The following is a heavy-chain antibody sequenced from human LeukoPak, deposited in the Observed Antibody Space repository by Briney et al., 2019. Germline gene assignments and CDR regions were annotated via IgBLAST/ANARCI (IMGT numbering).Heavy chain of an antibody. CDR2: VSYDITRT. CDR1: GFTFSNSD. Sequence: GGSLRLSCAASGFTFSNSDMSWVRQAPGKGLEWISAVSYDITRTFYADSVKGRFAISRDNSRNTLFLQMNSLRADDTAVYYCARPGCGGNCYYRMDVWGKGTTVTVSS. V-gene: IGHV3-23*01. J-gene: IGHJ6*04. D-gene: IGHD2-21*01. CDR3: ARPGCGGNCYYRMDV.